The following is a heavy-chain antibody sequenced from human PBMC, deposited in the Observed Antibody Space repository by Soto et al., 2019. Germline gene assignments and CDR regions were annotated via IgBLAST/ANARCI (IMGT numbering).Heavy chain of an antibody. CDR2: IGSSGGKS. Sequence: PGESLRLSCAVSGFIFSYFTMNWVRQAPGKGLEWVASIGSSGGKSFYADSVKGRFIISRDNAKTSLDLQINSLRAEDTAVYYCXREKRQNSLGGRFGMDVWGQGTTVTVSS. J-gene: IGHJ6*02. D-gene: IGHD1-26*01. CDR3: XREKRQNSLGGRFGMDV. V-gene: IGHV3-21*01. CDR1: GFIFSYFT.